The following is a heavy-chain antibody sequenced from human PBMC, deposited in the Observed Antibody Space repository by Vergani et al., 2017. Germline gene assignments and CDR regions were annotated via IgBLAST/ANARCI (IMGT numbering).Heavy chain of an antibody. CDR3: GRGSDNYD. CDR2: IKNTGDST. Sequence: EVQLLQSEGAVVQPGGSLRLSCVASGFTFSSHAMSWVRQGHGRGLEWVSSIKNTGDSTHYADSVKGRFTISRDKSKNTLYLQMNSLRVEDTAVNYCGRGSDNYDWGQGTLVTVCS. CDR1: GFTFSSHA. J-gene: IGHJ4*02. D-gene: IGHD5-12*01. V-gene: IGHV3-23*01.